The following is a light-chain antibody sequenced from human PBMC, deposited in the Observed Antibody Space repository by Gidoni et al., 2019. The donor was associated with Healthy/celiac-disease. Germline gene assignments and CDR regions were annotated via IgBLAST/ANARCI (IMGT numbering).Light chain of an antibody. Sequence: PATLSLSPGERATLSCRARQSVSSYLAWYQQKPGQAPRLLIYDASNRATSIPARFSGSGSGTDFTITISSLEPEDFAVYYCQQRSNWPTAFGPGTKVDIK. J-gene: IGKJ3*01. CDR1: QSVSSY. V-gene: IGKV3-11*01. CDR3: QQRSNWPTA. CDR2: DAS.